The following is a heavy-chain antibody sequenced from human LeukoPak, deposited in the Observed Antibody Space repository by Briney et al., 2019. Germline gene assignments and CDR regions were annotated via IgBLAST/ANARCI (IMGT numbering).Heavy chain of an antibody. CDR1: GFIFSSYG. J-gene: IGHJ4*02. Sequence: PGGSLRLSCAASGFIFSSYGMHWVRQAPGKGLEWVAVIWYDGSNKNYVDSVKGRLTISRDNSKNTLYLQMNSLRAEDTAVYYCARDRDGSGWHDYWGQGTLVTVSS. CDR2: IWYDGSNK. V-gene: IGHV3-33*01. D-gene: IGHD6-19*01. CDR3: ARDRDGSGWHDY.